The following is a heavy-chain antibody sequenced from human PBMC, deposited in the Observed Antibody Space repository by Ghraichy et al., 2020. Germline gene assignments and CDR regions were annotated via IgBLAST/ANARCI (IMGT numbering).Heavy chain of an antibody. D-gene: IGHD4-17*01. CDR2: IYYSGST. Sequence: SETMSLTCTVSGGSISSYYWSWIRQPPGKGLEWIGYIYYSGSTNYNPSLKRRVTISVDTSKNQFSLKLSSVTAADAAVYFCARHNPTTVTDDYWGQGTLVTVSS. J-gene: IGHJ4*02. CDR3: ARHNPTTVTDDY. V-gene: IGHV4-59*08. CDR1: GGSISSYY.